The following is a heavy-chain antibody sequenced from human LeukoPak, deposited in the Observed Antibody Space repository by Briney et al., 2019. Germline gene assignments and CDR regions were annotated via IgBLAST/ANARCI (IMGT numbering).Heavy chain of an antibody. CDR3: VRAPYSTGRGYYFDY. D-gene: IGHD2-8*02. J-gene: IGHJ4*02. Sequence: GGSLRLSCAASVFTFRYYWMHWVRQAPGKGLVWVSRINHDATSTSYADSVKGRFTISRDNAKNTLYLQKNTLRAEDTAVYYCVRAPYSTGRGYYFDYWGQGTLVTVSS. V-gene: IGHV3-74*01. CDR2: INHDATST. CDR1: VFTFRYYW.